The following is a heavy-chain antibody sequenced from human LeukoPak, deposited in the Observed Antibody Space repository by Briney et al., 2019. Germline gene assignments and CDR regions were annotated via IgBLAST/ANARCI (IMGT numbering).Heavy chain of an antibody. D-gene: IGHD2-2*02. CDR2: IYTSGST. CDR3: ARLGGNGYCSSTSWYTNWFDP. Sequence: SETLSLTCTVSGGSINNYYWSWILQPAGKGLEWIGRIYTSGSTNYNPSLESRVTMSVDTSKNQFSLKLSSVTAADTAVYYCARLGGNGYCSSTSWYTNWFDPWGQGTLVTVSS. J-gene: IGHJ5*02. CDR1: GGSINNYY. V-gene: IGHV4-4*07.